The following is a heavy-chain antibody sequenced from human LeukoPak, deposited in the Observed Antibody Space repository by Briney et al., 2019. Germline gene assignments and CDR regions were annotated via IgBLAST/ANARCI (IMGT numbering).Heavy chain of an antibody. CDR2: IYSGGST. D-gene: IGHD3-22*01. V-gene: IGHV3-66*01. Sequence: GGSLRLSCAASGFTVSSNYMSWVRQAPGKGLEWVSVIYSGGSTYYADSVKGRFTISRDNSKNTLYLQVNSLRAEDTAVYYCARGGSGTNYYDSSGYYYLTYWGQGTLVTVSS. J-gene: IGHJ4*02. CDR1: GFTVSSNY. CDR3: ARGGSGTNYYDSSGYYYLTY.